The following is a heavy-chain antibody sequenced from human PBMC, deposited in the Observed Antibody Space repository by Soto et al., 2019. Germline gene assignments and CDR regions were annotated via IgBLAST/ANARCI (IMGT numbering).Heavy chain of an antibody. CDR3: ARRPAGDSHWYFDL. Sequence: DVQLLESGGDLVQPGESLRLSCAASGFIFSDFAMSWVRQTPGKGLEWVSAVSVYGGSTHYSDAVKGRFTISRDNSRDTLFLQMKSLRAEDTAVYYCARRPAGDSHWYFDLWGRGTLGTVSS. CDR2: VSVYGGST. D-gene: IGHD2-21*01. J-gene: IGHJ2*01. V-gene: IGHV3-23*01. CDR1: GFIFSDFA.